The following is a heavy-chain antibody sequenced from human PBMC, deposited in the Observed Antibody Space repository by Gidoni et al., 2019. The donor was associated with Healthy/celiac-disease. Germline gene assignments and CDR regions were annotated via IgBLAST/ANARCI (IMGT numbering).Heavy chain of an antibody. J-gene: IGHJ6*02. CDR2: ISSSSSYT. V-gene: IGHV3-11*05. CDR1: GFTFSAYY. Sequence: VQLVESGGGLVKPGGSLRLSCAASGFTFSAYYMSWIRQAPGKGLEWVSYISSSSSYTNYADSVKGRFTISRDNAKNSLYLQMNSLRAEDTAVYYCARFRAGSIAVDLYYYYGMDVWGQGTTVTVSS. D-gene: IGHD6-19*01. CDR3: ARFRAGSIAVDLYYYYGMDV.